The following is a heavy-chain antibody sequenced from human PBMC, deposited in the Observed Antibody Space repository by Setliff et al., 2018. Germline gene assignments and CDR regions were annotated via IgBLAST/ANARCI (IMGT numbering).Heavy chain of an antibody. CDR1: GGSISSHY. V-gene: IGHV4-59*11. CDR3: ARGGVDTAMVYYFDY. CDR2: IYYSGST. J-gene: IGHJ4*02. D-gene: IGHD5-18*01. Sequence: SETLSLTCTVSGGSISSHYWSWIRQPPGKGLEWVGSIYYSGSTNYNPSLKSRVTISVDTSKNQFSLKLSSVTAADTAVYYCARGGVDTAMVYYFDYWGQGTLVTGSS.